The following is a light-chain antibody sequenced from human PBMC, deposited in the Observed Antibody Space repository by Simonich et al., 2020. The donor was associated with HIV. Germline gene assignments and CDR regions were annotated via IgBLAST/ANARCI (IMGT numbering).Light chain of an antibody. V-gene: IGKV1-39*01. CDR1: QSISSY. CDR2: AAS. Sequence: DIQMTQSPSSLSASVGDRVTITCRTSQSISSYLNWYQHKPGKAPKLLIYAASSLQSWVPSRFSGSGSGTDFTLTISSLQPEDFATYYCQQSYNTLSITFGQGTKVEIK. CDR3: QQSYNTLSIT. J-gene: IGKJ1*01.